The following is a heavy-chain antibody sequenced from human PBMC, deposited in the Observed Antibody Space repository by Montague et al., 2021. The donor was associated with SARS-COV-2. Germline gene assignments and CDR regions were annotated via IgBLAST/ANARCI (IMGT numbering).Heavy chain of an antibody. CDR1: GVSVTDYY. CDR2: VLYNKGT. Sequence: SETLSLTCTVSGVSVTDYYWSWIWQPPAKGLERVGDVLYNKGTNSNSSLKSRVAISVDTSKNQFSLRLTSVTAADTAIYYCVRHPHYDGLNGPPDFWDQGTLVTVSS. D-gene: IGHD3-16*01. V-gene: IGHV4-59*08. CDR3: VRHPHYDGLNGPPDF. J-gene: IGHJ4*02.